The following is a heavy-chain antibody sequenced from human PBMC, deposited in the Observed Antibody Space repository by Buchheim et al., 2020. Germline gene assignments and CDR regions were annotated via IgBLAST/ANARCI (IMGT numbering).Heavy chain of an antibody. V-gene: IGHV4-59*01. J-gene: IGHJ6*02. CDR1: GCSISSYY. Sequence: QVQLQESGPGLVKPSETLSLTCTVSGCSISSYYRSWIRQPPGKGLEWIGYIYYRGSTHYNPSLKSRVIVSVDTSKNKLSLKLSSVTAADTAVYYCARAACSGGSCYLPNYYYYGMDVWGQGTT. D-gene: IGHD2-15*01. CDR3: ARAACSGGSCYLPNYYYYGMDV. CDR2: IYYRGST.